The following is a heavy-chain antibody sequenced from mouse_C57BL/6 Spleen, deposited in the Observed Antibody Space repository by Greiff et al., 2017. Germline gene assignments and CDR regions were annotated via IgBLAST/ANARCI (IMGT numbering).Heavy chain of an antibody. CDR1: GFSFTSYG. CDR2: IWSGGST. V-gene: IGHV2-2*01. Sequence: VQLVESGPGLVQPSQSLSITCTVSGFSFTSYGVHWVRQSPGKGLEWLGVIWSGGSTDYNADFISRLSISKDNSKSHVFFKMNSLQADDTVIYYCARYDSYFDYWGQGTTLTVSS. D-gene: IGHD2-4*01. CDR3: ARYDSYFDY. J-gene: IGHJ2*01.